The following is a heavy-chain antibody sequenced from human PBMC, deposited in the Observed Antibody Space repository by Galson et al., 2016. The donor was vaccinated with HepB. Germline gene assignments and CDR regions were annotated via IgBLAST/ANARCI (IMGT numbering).Heavy chain of an antibody. CDR3: AKGPYSHSSSWYRGYYFDY. CDR1: GFSLSSHW. V-gene: IGHV3-74*01. Sequence: SLRLSCAGSGFSLSSHWMHWVRQGPGKGLEWVSRINSDGDRTNYADPVKGRFTISRDNAKNTLYLQMNSLRAEDTALYYCAKGPYSHSSSWYRGYYFDYWGQGTLVTVSS. J-gene: IGHJ4*02. D-gene: IGHD6-13*01. CDR2: INSDGDRT.